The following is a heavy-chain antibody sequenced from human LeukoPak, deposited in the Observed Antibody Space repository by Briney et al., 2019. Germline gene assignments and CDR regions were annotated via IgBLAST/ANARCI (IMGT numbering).Heavy chain of an antibody. Sequence: PGGSLRLSCAASGFIFSDYGMHWVRQAPGKGLEWVTFMQDDGSDRFYADSVKGRFTISRDKSQNTLYLHMNSLRPEDTSVYYCVAGFGVFNYWGQGTLVTVSS. CDR3: VAGFGVFNY. J-gene: IGHJ4*02. V-gene: IGHV3-30*02. D-gene: IGHD3-10*01. CDR2: MQDDGSDR. CDR1: GFIFSDYG.